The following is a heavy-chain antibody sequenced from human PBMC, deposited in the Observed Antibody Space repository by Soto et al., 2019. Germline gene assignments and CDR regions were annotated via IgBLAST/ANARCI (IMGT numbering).Heavy chain of an antibody. Sequence: QVQLVESGGGVVQPGRSLRLSCAASGFTFSSFGMHWVRQAPGKGLEWVASISSDGNNKYYADSVKGRFTISRDNSKNRLYLQMNSLRRDDTAVFYCAKDTRLWFGDHFDCWGQGPLVTVSS. D-gene: IGHD3-10*01. CDR2: ISSDGNNK. J-gene: IGHJ4*02. CDR3: AKDTRLWFGDHFDC. V-gene: IGHV3-30*18. CDR1: GFTFSSFG.